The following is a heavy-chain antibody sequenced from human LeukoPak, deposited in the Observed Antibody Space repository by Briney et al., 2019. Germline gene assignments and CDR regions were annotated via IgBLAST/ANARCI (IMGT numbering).Heavy chain of an antibody. Sequence: SETLSLTCTVSGGSISSYYWSWIRQPPGKELEWIGYIYYSGSTNYNPSLKSRVTISVDTSKNQFSLKLSSVTAADTAVYYCARGIAVDIVATTYWYFDLWGRGTLVTVSS. J-gene: IGHJ2*01. CDR2: IYYSGST. CDR1: GGSISSYY. CDR3: ARGIAVDIVATTYWYFDL. V-gene: IGHV4-59*01. D-gene: IGHD5-12*01.